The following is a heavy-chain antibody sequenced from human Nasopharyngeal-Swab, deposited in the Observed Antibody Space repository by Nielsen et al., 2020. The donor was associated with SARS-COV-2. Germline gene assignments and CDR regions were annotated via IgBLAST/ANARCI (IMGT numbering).Heavy chain of an antibody. J-gene: IGHJ3*02. CDR3: ARDRSIEADAFDI. CDR1: GDSVSSNSAA. CDR2: TYYRSKWYN. V-gene: IGHV6-1*01. Sequence: SETLSLTCAISGDSVSSNSAAWNWLRQSPSRGLEWLGRTYYRSKWYNDYAVSVKSRITINPDTSKNQFSLQLNSVTPGDTAVYYCARDRSIEADAFDIWGQGTMVTVSS. D-gene: IGHD2-15*01.